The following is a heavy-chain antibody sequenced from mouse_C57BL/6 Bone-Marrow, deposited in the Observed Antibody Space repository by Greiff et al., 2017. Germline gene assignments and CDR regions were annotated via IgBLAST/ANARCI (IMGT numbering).Heavy chain of an antibody. Sequence: EVQLQQSGPELVKPGASVKIPCKASGYTFTDYNMDWVKQSHGKSLEWIGDINPNNGGTIYNQKFKGKATLTVDKSSSTAYMERRSLTSEDTAVYYGARLGVTTKGYYAMDYWGQGTSVTVSS. CDR2: INPNNGGT. J-gene: IGHJ4*01. CDR1: GYTFTDYN. V-gene: IGHV1-18*01. CDR3: ARLGVTTKGYYAMDY. D-gene: IGHD2-12*01.